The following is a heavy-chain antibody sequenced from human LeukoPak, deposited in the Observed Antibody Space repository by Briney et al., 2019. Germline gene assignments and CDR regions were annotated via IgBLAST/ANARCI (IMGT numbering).Heavy chain of an antibody. CDR2: IYSGGST. D-gene: IGHD3-10*01. V-gene: IGHV3-53*01. CDR3: ARGRPYSYGSGQFDY. CDR1: GFTVSSNY. J-gene: IGHJ4*02. Sequence: PGGSLRLSCAASGFTVSSNYMSWVRQAPGKGLEWVSVIYSGGSTYHADSVKGRFTISRDNSKNTLYLQMNSLRAEDTAVYYYARGRPYSYGSGQFDYWGQGTLVTVSS.